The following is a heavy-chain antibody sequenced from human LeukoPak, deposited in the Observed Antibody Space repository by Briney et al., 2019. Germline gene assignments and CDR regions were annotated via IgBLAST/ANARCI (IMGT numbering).Heavy chain of an antibody. Sequence: ASVKVSCKASGYTFTSYGISWVRQAPGQGLEGMRWISAYNGNTNYAQKLQGRVTMTTDTSTSTAYMELRSLRSDDTAVYYCARDLEKYNWNLGDYWGQGTLVTVSS. CDR1: GYTFTSYG. D-gene: IGHD1-1*01. V-gene: IGHV1-18*01. CDR3: ARDLEKYNWNLGDY. CDR2: ISAYNGNT. J-gene: IGHJ4*02.